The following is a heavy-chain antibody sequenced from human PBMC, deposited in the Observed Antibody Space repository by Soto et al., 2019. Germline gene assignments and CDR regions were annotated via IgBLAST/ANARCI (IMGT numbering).Heavy chain of an antibody. V-gene: IGHV3-72*01. CDR1: GFTFRAHY. Sequence: EVQLVEAGGGLGQPGGSLRLSCAASGFTFRAHYMDWVRQAPGKGLEWVGRIGNKANNYATEYAAAGKDRFTISRDDSKNELYLQMNSLKTEDTAVYYCARGWALGELLPGAFDYWGQGILVTVSS. CDR2: IGNKANNYAT. D-gene: IGHD1-26*01. CDR3: ARGWALGELLPGAFDY. J-gene: IGHJ4*02.